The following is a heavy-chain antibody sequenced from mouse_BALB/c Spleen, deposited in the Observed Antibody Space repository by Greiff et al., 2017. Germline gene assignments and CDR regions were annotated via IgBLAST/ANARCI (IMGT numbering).Heavy chain of an antibody. Sequence: DVMLVESGGGLVKPGGSLKLSCAASGFTFSSYAMSWVRQTPEKRLEWVATISSGGSYTYYPDSVKGRFTISRDNAKNTLYLQMSSLRSEDTAMYYCARPETGTYYFDYWGQGTTLTVSS. CDR1: GFTFSSYA. J-gene: IGHJ2*01. CDR2: ISSGGSYT. V-gene: IGHV5-9-1*01. D-gene: IGHD4-1*01. CDR3: ARPETGTYYFDY.